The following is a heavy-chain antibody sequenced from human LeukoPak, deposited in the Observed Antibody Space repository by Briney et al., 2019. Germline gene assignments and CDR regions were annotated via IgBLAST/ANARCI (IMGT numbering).Heavy chain of an antibody. CDR2: IYHSGST. D-gene: IGHD4-17*01. Sequence: PSETLSLTCAVSGGSISSSNWWSWVRQPPGKGLEWIGEIYHSGSTNYNPSLKSRVTISVDKSKNQFSLKLSSVTAADTAVYYCARQARTATVTTRLRWFDPWGQGTLVTVSS. CDR3: ARQARTATVTTRLRWFDP. CDR1: GGSISSSNW. V-gene: IGHV4-4*02. J-gene: IGHJ5*02.